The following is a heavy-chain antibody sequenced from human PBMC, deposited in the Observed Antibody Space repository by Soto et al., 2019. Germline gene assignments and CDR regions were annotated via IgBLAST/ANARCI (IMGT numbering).Heavy chain of an antibody. J-gene: IGHJ4*02. V-gene: IGHV5-10-1*01. CDR3: ASLTLRPDYPHPDY. CDR1: GYSFTSYW. D-gene: IGHD4-17*01. Sequence: PGDSLKISCKGSGYSFTSYWISWVRQMPGKGLEWMGRIDPSDSYITYSPSFQGHVTISADKSISTAYLQWSSLKASDTAMYYCASLTLRPDYPHPDYWGQGTLVTVSS. CDR2: IDPSDSYI.